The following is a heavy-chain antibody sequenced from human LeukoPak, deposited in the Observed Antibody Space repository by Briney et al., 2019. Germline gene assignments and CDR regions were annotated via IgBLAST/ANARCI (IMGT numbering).Heavy chain of an antibody. V-gene: IGHV1-18*01. D-gene: IGHD5-18*01. CDR3: ARAVQLWLGYYYYGMDV. J-gene: IGHJ6*02. Sequence: ASVKVSCKASGYTFTSYGISWVRQAPGQGLEWMGWISAYNGNTNYAQKLQGRVTMTTDTSTSTAYMELRSLRSDDTAVYYCARAVQLWLGYYYYGMDVWGQGTTVTVSS. CDR2: ISAYNGNT. CDR1: GYTFTSYG.